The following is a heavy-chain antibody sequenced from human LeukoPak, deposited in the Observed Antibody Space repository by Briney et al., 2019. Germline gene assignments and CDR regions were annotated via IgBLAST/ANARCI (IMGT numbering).Heavy chain of an antibody. CDR3: AKDIQLST. J-gene: IGHJ3*01. D-gene: IGHD5-24*01. CDR2: IGASGEST. CDR1: GFTFSVAA. Sequence: GGSLILSCAASGFTFSVAAMTWVRQAPGKGLEWVSLIGASGESTYYADSVKGRFTISRDNSKNTLSLQMNSLRVEDTAMYFCAKDIQLSTWGLGTMVTVSS. V-gene: IGHV3-23*01.